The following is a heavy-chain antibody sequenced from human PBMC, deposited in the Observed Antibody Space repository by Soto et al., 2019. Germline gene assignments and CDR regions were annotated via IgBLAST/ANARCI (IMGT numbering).Heavy chain of an antibody. CDR2: IKQDGSEK. CDR1: GFTFSSSW. CDR3: ARDSSGSLDS. J-gene: IGHJ4*02. Sequence: EMQLVESGGGLVQPGGSLRLSCAASGFTFSSSWMAWVRQAPGKGLEWVANIKQDGSEKYYVDSVKGRFTISRDNAKDSLFLHMNSLRAEDTAVYYCARDSSGSLDSWGQGTLVTVSS. D-gene: IGHD1-26*01. V-gene: IGHV3-7*01.